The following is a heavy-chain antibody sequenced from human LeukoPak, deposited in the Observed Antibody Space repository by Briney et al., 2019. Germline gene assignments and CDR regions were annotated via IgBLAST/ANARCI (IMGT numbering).Heavy chain of an antibody. CDR1: GGPVSGYY. CDR2: IHNSGRT. D-gene: IGHD1-14*01. V-gene: IGHV4-59*08. J-gene: IGHJ4*02. CDR3: ARHGTISSESYFDY. Sequence: SETLSLTCSVSGGPVSGYYWSWMRQSPGKGLEWIGYIHNSGRTNYNPSLKSRVTGFVDTSKNQVSLRLSSVTAADTAVYYCARHGTISSESYFDYWGQGALVTVSS.